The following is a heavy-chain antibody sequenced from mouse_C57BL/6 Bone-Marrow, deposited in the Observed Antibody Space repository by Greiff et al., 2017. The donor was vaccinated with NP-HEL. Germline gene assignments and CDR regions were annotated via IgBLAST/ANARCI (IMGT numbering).Heavy chain of an antibody. CDR1: GFNIKDSY. D-gene: IGHD3-2*02. CDR3: ARRSAGYVGYAMDY. Sequence: EVQLQQSGAELAKPGASVKLSCTASGFNIKDSYMHWVKQRTEQGLEWIGRIDPADGETKYAQKFKGKATITADTSSNTAYMQLSSLTSAETAVYYCARRSAGYVGYAMDYWGQGTSVTVSA. V-gene: IGHV14-2*01. CDR2: IDPADGET. J-gene: IGHJ4*01.